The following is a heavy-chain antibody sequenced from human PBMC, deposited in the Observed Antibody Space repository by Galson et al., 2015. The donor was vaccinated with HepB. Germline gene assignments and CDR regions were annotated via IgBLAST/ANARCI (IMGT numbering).Heavy chain of an antibody. J-gene: IGHJ4*02. D-gene: IGHD1-26*01. CDR1: GYTFTSDA. V-gene: IGHV7-4-1*02. CDR2: INTNTGNP. CDR3: ARPLVGLSGKYFFDY. Sequence: SVKVSCKASGYTFTSDAMNWVRQAPGQGLEWMGWINTNTGNPAYAQGFTGRFVFSLDTSVSTAFLQINNLEADDTAVYYCARPLVGLSGKYFFDYWGQGTLVTVSS.